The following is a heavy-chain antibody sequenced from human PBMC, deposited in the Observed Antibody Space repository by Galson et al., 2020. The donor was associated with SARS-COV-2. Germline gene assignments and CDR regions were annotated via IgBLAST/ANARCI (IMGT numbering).Heavy chain of an antibody. V-gene: IGHV3-7*01. CDR1: GLTYNMYW. CDR3: AKRRGFSVNDAFDS. Sequence: GGSLRLSCEVSGLTYNMYWMSWVRQAPGKGLEWVANINVGGTEKDYLESVKGRFSISRDDGQNSMSVYLHMTSLRVEDTAVYYCAKRRGFSVNDAFDSWGQGTPVTVSS. D-gene: IGHD3-3*01. J-gene: IGHJ4*02. CDR2: INVGGTEK.